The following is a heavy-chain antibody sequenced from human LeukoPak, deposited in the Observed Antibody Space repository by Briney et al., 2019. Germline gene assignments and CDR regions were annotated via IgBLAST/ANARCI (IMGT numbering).Heavy chain of an antibody. CDR3: ARGYDYVWGSFYFDS. V-gene: IGHV4-39*07. J-gene: IGHJ4*02. D-gene: IGHD3-16*01. Sequence: SETLSLTCTVSNASISSNTYYRAWIRQPPGKGLEYIGSINYRGSTYYNPSLKSRVTLSVDTSKNQFSLKLNSVTAADTAVYYCARGYDYVWGSFYFDSWGQGTLVTVYS. CDR2: INYRGST. CDR1: NASISSNTYY.